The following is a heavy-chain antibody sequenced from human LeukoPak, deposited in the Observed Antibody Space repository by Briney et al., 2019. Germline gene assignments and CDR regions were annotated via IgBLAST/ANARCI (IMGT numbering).Heavy chain of an antibody. J-gene: IGHJ5*02. CDR3: ARLYCSTTRCCVGNNWFGP. CDR2: ISYSGST. V-gene: IGHV4-31*03. Sequence: SETLSLTCTVSGGSISSGGYYWSWIRQHPGKGLEWIGYISYSGSTYYSPSLQSRVTISIDTSKNQFSLQLSSVSAADTAVYYCARLYCSTTRCCVGNNWFGPWGQGTLVTVSS. D-gene: IGHD2-2*01. CDR1: GGSISSGGYY.